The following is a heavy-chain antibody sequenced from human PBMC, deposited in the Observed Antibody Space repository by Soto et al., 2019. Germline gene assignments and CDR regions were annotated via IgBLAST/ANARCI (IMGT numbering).Heavy chain of an antibody. CDR3: ARRHLAVAVSPWFDP. CDR1: GLSITDSEMG. Sequence: QVTLKESGPVLVKPTETLTLRCTVSGLSITDSEMGVSWIRQPPGQPLEWLAHIDSSGEKSYRTFLKSRLAISKHTSNSQIVLTMTNMDPADTATYYCARRHLAVAVSPWFDPWGQGSPVTFSS. CDR2: IDSSGEK. V-gene: IGHV2-26*01. D-gene: IGHD6-19*01. J-gene: IGHJ5*02.